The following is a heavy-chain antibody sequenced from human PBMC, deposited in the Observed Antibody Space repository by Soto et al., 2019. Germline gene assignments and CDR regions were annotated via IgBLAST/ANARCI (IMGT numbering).Heavy chain of an antibody. Sequence: GASVKVSCKASGYTFTSYAMHWVRQAPGQRLEWMGWINAGNGNTKYSQKFQGRVTITRDTSASTAYMELSSLRSEDTALYYCARVSARLQYNYYYYYMDVWGKGTTVTVSS. J-gene: IGHJ6*03. CDR3: ARVSARLQYNYYYYYMDV. D-gene: IGHD4-4*01. CDR2: INAGNGNT. CDR1: GYTFTSYA. V-gene: IGHV1-3*01.